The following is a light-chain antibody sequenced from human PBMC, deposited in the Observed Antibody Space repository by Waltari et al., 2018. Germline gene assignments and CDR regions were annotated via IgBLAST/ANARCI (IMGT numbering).Light chain of an antibody. V-gene: IGKV1-39*01. J-gene: IGKJ3*01. Sequence: DIQMTQSPSSLSASVGDRVIITCRASQNIASYVNWYQQKPGKAPKVLIYAASTLQSGVPSRFSGSGSVTDFTLTISSLQPEDFATYYCQQSYYSVTFGPGTKVDI. CDR2: AAS. CDR3: QQSYYSVT. CDR1: QNIASY.